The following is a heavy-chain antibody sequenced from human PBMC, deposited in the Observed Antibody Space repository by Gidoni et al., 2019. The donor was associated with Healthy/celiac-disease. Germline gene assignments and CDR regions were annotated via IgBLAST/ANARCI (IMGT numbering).Heavy chain of an antibody. Sequence: EVQLVESGGGLVQPGGSLRLSCSASGFPFSSYAMHWVRQAPGKGLEYVSAISSNGGSTYYADSVKGRFTISRDNSKNTLYLQMSSLRAEDTAVYYCVKDSSVAGTLNWFDPWGQGTLVTVSS. V-gene: IGHV3-64D*06. D-gene: IGHD6-19*01. CDR3: VKDSSVAGTLNWFDP. CDR2: ISSNGGST. J-gene: IGHJ5*02. CDR1: GFPFSSYA.